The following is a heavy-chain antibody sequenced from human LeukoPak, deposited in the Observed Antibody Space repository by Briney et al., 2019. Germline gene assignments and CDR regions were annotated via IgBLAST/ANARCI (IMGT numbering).Heavy chain of an antibody. CDR1: GFTFSSHG. CDR3: SIRGLCSGGSCYSFHFDY. CDR2: ISYEGSNI. V-gene: IGHV3-30*03. J-gene: IGHJ4*02. D-gene: IGHD2-15*01. Sequence: GGSLRLSCAASGFTFSSHGMHWVRQAPGKGLEWVALISYEGSNIKYADSVKGRFTISRDNSKNTLYLQMNSLRAEDTALYYCSIRGLCSGGSCYSFHFDYWGQGTLVTVSS.